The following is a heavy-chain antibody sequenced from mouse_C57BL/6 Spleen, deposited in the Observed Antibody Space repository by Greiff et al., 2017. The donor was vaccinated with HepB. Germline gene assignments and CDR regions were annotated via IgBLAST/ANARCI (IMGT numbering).Heavy chain of an antibody. D-gene: IGHD2-1*01. CDR1: GFTFSDYY. CDR3: ARDGNPGAMDY. Sequence: EVMLVESEGGLVQPGRSMKLSCTASGFTFSDYYMAWVRQVPEKGLEWVANINYDGSSTYYLDSLKSRFIISRDNAKNILYLQMSSLKSEDTATYYCARDGNPGAMDYWGQGTSVTVSS. V-gene: IGHV5-16*01. CDR2: INYDGSST. J-gene: IGHJ4*01.